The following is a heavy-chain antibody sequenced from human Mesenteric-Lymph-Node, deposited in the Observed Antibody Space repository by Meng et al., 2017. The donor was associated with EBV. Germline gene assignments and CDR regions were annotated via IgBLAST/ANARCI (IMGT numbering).Heavy chain of an antibody. D-gene: IGHD3-16*02. Sequence: QVQLQQWGAGQLTASETLSLTCAGYGGSFSGYYWSWIRQAPGQGLEWIGESTHNGIVNYNPSLKSRVAISVDTFKNQFSLRLTSVTAADTAIYYCARIESIWGTYRKYYFDYWGQGTLVTVSS. CDR2: STHNGIV. CDR1: GGSFSGYY. J-gene: IGHJ4*02. CDR3: ARIESIWGTYRKYYFDY. V-gene: IGHV4-34*01.